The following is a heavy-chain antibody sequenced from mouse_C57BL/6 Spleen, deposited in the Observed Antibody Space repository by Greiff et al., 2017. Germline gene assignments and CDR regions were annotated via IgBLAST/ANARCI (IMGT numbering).Heavy chain of an antibody. CDR3: ARGVLRYYLDY. V-gene: IGHV5-17*01. CDR1: GFTFSDYG. D-gene: IGHD1-1*01. CDR2: ISSGSSTI. Sequence: EVQLVESGGGLVKPGGSLKLSCAASGFTFSDYGMHWVRQAPEKGLEWVAYISSGSSTIYYADTVKCRFTISRDNSKNTLFLQMNSLRSEDTAMYYCARGVLRYYLDYWGQGTTLTVSS. J-gene: IGHJ2*01.